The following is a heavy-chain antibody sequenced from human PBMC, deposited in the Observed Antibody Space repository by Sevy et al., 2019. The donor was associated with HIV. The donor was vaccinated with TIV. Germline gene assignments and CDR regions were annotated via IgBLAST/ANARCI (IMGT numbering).Heavy chain of an antibody. Sequence: GGSLRLSCAASGFTFSSYSMNWVRQAPGKGLEWDSSISSSSSYIYYADSVKSRFTISRDNAKNSLYLQMNSLRAEDTAVYYCARDPTPTIFGVVYGMDVWGQGTTVTVSS. D-gene: IGHD3-3*01. J-gene: IGHJ6*02. V-gene: IGHV3-21*01. CDR1: GFTFSSYS. CDR2: ISSSSSYI. CDR3: ARDPTPTIFGVVYGMDV.